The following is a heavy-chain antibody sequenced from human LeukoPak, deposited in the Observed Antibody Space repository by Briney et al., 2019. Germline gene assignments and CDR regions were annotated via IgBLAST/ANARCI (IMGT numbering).Heavy chain of an antibody. CDR1: GFTFSTYS. V-gene: IGHV3-21*01. CDR2: ISSSSIYI. D-gene: IGHD3-10*01. CDR3: ARIDYYGSGSIDY. J-gene: IGHJ4*02. Sequence: GGSLRLSCAASGFTFSTYSMNWVRQAPGKGLEWVSSISSSSIYIYYVDSVKGRFTISRDNAKNSLYLQMNSLRAEDTAVYYCARIDYYGSGSIDYWGQGTLVTVSS.